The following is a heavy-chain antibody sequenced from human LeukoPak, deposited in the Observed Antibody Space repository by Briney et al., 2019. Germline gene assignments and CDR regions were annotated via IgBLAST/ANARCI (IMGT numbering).Heavy chain of an antibody. CDR3: ARDNYYDSSGYVGMDV. J-gene: IGHJ6*04. CDR2: IYYTGAT. V-gene: IGHV4-59*11. Sequence: SETLSLTCTASGGSLSSHYWSWIRQPPGKGLEWIGYIYYTGATNYNPSLQTRVTISVDTSKHQFSLKLSSVTAADTAIYYCARDNYYDSSGYVGMDVWGKGTTVIVSS. D-gene: IGHD3-22*01. CDR1: GGSLSSHY.